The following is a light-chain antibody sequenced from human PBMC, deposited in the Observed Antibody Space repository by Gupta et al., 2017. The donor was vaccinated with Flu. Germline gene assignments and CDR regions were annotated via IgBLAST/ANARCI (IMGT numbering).Light chain of an antibody. CDR1: TGAVTSGHY. CDR3: LLAYSGPWV. J-gene: IGLJ3*02. V-gene: IGLV7-46*01. CDR2: DTS. Sequence: HAVVTQEPSLTVSPGGTVTLTCGSSTGAVTSGHYPYWFQQKPGHALRAMIYDTSNKHAWTPARFSGSLPVGKAALTLAGAQPEDEDDYDCLLAYSGPWVFGGGTKLTVL.